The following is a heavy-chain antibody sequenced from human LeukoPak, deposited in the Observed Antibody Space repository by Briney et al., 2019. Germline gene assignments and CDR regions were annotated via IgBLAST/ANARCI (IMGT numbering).Heavy chain of an antibody. V-gene: IGHV3-64D*06. Sequence: PGGSLRLSCSASGFTFSTYAMHWVRQALGKGLEYVSTISSDGGSTYYADSVKGRFTISRDNSKNTLYLQMSGLRVEDTAVYYCVKSTVTSVIDYWGQGTLVTVSS. D-gene: IGHD4-17*01. CDR3: VKSTVTSVIDY. CDR1: GFTFSTYA. J-gene: IGHJ4*02. CDR2: ISSDGGST.